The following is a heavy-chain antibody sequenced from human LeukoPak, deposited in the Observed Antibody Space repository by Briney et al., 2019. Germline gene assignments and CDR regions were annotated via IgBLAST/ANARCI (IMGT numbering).Heavy chain of an antibody. D-gene: IGHD5-18*01. CDR1: GGSFSGYY. J-gene: IGHJ4*02. CDR2: INHSGST. CDR3: ARHLYSYAYPYYFDY. V-gene: IGHV4-34*01. Sequence: KPSETLSLTCAVYGGSFSGYYWSWIRQPPGKGLEWIGEINHSGSTNYNPSLKSRVTISVDTSKNQFSLKLSSVTAADTAVYYCARHLYSYAYPYYFDYWGQGTLVTVSS.